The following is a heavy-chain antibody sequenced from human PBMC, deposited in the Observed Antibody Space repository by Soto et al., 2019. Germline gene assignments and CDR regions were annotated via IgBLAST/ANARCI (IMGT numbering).Heavy chain of an antibody. V-gene: IGHV1-18*01. D-gene: IGHD2-2*01. CDR2: ISAFNGNT. Sequence: ASVKVSCKASGYTFTSYGISWVRQAPGQGLEWMGWISAFNGNTYYAQKLQGRVTMTTDTSTSTAYMELRSLRSDDTAVYYCARDYLVVPHRVIDYWGQGTLVTVSS. J-gene: IGHJ4*02. CDR1: GYTFTSYG. CDR3: ARDYLVVPHRVIDY.